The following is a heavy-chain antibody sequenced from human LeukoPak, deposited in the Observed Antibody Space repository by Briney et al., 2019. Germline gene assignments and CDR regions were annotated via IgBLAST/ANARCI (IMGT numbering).Heavy chain of an antibody. CDR3: ARRHLADSIIAVAGLDY. CDR2: INPSGGST. J-gene: IGHJ4*02. Sequence: ASVKVSCKASGYTFTSYYMHWVRQAPGQGLEWMGIINPSGGSTSYAQKFQGRVTMTRDTSTSTVYRELSSLRSEDTAVYYCARRHLADSIIAVAGLDYWGQGTLVTVSS. D-gene: IGHD6-19*01. V-gene: IGHV1-46*01. CDR1: GYTFTSYY.